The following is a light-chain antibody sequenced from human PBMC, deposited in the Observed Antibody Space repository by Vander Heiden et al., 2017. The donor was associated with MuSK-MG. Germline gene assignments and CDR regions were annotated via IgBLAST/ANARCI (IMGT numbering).Light chain of an antibody. CDR1: QLGHKY. V-gene: IGLV3-1*01. CDR2: QDN. Sequence: SFALSQRPSVSVSPGRPASIACSEAQLGHKYVSGYQQKPGQSPVLVIYQDNKRPSGIPERFSGSNSGNTATLTISGTQASDESTYYCQAWDSTTDPVVFGGGTKLTVL. CDR3: QAWDSTTDPVV. J-gene: IGLJ2*01.